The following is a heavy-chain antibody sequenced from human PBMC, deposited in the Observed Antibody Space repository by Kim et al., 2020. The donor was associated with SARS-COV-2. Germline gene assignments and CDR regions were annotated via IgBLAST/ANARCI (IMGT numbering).Heavy chain of an antibody. Sequence: GGSLRLSCAASGFTFSSYAMHWVRQAPGKGLEWVAVISYDGSNKYYADSVKGRFTISRDNSKNTLYLQMNSLRAEDTAVYYCARDFDDYGGNSTPVFDY. CDR3: ARDFDDYGGNSTPVFDY. CDR2: ISYDGSNK. V-gene: IGHV3-30*04. D-gene: IGHD4-17*01. J-gene: IGHJ4*01. CDR1: GFTFSSYA.